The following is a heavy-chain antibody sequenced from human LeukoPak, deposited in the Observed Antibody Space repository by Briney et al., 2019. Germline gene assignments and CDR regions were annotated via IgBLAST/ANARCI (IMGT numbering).Heavy chain of an antibody. CDR1: GFAVSSYW. CDR3: ARGRRDGYNLGY. V-gene: IGHV3-7*03. J-gene: IGHJ4*02. Sequence: GGSLRLSCAASGFAVSSYWMSWVCHAPGKGLERVANIKQDGSEKYYVDSVKGRFTISRDNAKNSLYLQMNSLRAEDTAVYYCARGRRDGYNLGYWGQGTLVAVSS. CDR2: IKQDGSEK. D-gene: IGHD5-24*01.